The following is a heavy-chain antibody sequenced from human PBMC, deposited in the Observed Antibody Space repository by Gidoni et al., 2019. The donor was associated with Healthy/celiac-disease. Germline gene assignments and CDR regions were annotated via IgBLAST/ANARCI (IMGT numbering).Heavy chain of an antibody. Sequence: QVQLVESGGGVVQPGRSLRLSCGASGFTFSSYAMHWVRQAPGKGLEWVAVISYDGSNKYYADSVNGRFTISRDNSKNTLYLQMNSLRAEDTAVYYCARFADIVVVPAAIPEVAGAFDIWGQGTMVTVSS. CDR3: ARFADIVVVPAAIPEVAGAFDI. CDR1: GFTFSSYA. J-gene: IGHJ3*02. CDR2: ISYDGSNK. V-gene: IGHV3-30-3*01. D-gene: IGHD2-2*01.